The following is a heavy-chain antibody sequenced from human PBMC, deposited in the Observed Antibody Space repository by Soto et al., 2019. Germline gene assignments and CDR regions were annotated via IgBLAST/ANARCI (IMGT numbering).Heavy chain of an antibody. Sequence: GASVKVSCKASGYTFTSYAMHWVRQAPGQRLEWMGWINAGNGNTKYSQKFQGRVTITRDTSASTAYMELSSLRSEDTAVYYCARSYGESHYYYGMDVWGQGTTVTVSS. CDR1: GYTFTSYA. V-gene: IGHV1-3*01. CDR3: ARSYGESHYYYGMDV. D-gene: IGHD4-17*01. J-gene: IGHJ6*02. CDR2: INAGNGNT.